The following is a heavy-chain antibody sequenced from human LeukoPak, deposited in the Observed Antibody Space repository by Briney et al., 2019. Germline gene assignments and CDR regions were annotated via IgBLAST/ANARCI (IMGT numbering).Heavy chain of an antibody. V-gene: IGHV3-74*01. CDR3: ARVRDDYTYFDC. CDR2: INSDGSRT. Sequence: PGGSLRLSCAASGFTFSSYWMHWVRQAPGKGLMWVSCINSDGSRTTYADSVRGRFTISRDNAKSTLYLQMNSLRAEDTAVYYCARVRDDYTYFDCWGQGTLVTVSS. J-gene: IGHJ4*02. D-gene: IGHD4-11*01. CDR1: GFTFSSYW.